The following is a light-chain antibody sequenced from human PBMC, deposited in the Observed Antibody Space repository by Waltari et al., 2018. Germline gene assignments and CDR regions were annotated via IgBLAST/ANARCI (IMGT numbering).Light chain of an antibody. CDR3: QQYNNWPPYT. Sequence: EIVMTQSPATLSVSPGERATLSCRASQRVSSNLAWYQQKPGQAPRLLIYGASTRATGIPARFSGSGSGTEFTLTISSMQSEDFAVYYCQQYNNWPPYTFCQGTKLEIK. V-gene: IGKV3-15*01. J-gene: IGKJ2*01. CDR1: QRVSSN. CDR2: GAS.